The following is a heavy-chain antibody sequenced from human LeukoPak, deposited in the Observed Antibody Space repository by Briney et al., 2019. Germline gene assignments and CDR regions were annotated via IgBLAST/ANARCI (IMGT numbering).Heavy chain of an antibody. CDR1: GFTVSSNY. CDR2: IYSGGST. J-gene: IGHJ4*02. V-gene: IGHV3-53*01. D-gene: IGHD3-10*01. CDR3: ARLGSGFGELFIRY. Sequence: GGSLRLSCAASGFTVSSNYMSWVRQAPGKGLEWVSVIYSGGSTYYADSVKGRFTISRDNSKNTLYLQMNGLRAEDTAVYYCARLGSGFGELFIRYWGQGTLVTVSS.